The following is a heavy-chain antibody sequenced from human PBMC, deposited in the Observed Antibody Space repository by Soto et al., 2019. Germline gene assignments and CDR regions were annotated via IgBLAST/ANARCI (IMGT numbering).Heavy chain of an antibody. CDR3: AKSAVAGTFGY. V-gene: IGHV3-23*01. Sequence: SLRLSCAAAGFPFSSYSMSWVRQAPGKGLEWVSAISGSGGSTYYADSVKGRFTISRDNSKNTLYLQMNSLRAEDTAVYYCAKSAVAGTFGYWGQGTLVTVSS. CDR2: ISGSGGST. D-gene: IGHD6-19*01. J-gene: IGHJ4*02. CDR1: GFPFSSYS.